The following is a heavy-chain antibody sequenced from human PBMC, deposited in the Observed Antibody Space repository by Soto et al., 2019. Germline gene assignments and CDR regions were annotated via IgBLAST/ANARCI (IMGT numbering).Heavy chain of an antibody. J-gene: IGHJ6*02. CDR3: ARVVWAGDIVVVPAVEKEVYYYYYGMDV. CDR2: VSNSGGGT. D-gene: IGHD2-2*01. CDR1: GFIYSSYA. Sequence: EVQLLESGGGLVQPGGSLRLSCAASGFIYSSYAMSWVRQAPGKGLEWVSTVSNSGGGTYYAVSVKGRFTISRDNSKNTLYLQMNILRSEDTAVYYCARVVWAGDIVVVPAVEKEVYYYYYGMDVWGQGTTVTVSS. V-gene: IGHV3-23*01.